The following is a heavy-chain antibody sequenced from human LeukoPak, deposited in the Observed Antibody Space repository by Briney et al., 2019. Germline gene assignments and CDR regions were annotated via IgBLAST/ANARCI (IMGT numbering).Heavy chain of an antibody. CDR3: ARDLQWHDAFDI. CDR2: INHSGST. CDR1: GFIFSSNG. J-gene: IGHJ3*02. Sequence: GSLRLSCTASGFIFSSNGMNWIRQPPGKGLEWIGEINHSGSTNYNPSLKSRVTISVDTSKNQFSLKLSSVTAADTAVYYCARDLQWHDAFDIWGQGTMVTVSS. D-gene: IGHD6-19*01. V-gene: IGHV4-34*01.